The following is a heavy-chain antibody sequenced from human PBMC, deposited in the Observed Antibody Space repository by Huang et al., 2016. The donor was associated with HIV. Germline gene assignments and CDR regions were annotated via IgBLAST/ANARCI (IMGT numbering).Heavy chain of an antibody. V-gene: IGHV1-8*02. CDR2: MNPNDGNR. J-gene: IGHJ6*03. CDR1: GYSFNNYD. Sequence: QVQLVQSGAEVKKPGASVKVSCKASGYSFNNYDIHWVRQATGQGLEWMGCMNPNDGNRGYAEKFQGRASMTRSTSISTAYMELKNLTSEDTAMYYCVRGTRYGDYRLRHYYYYMDVWGKGTTVTVSS. D-gene: IGHD4-17*01. CDR3: VRGTRYGDYRLRHYYYYMDV.